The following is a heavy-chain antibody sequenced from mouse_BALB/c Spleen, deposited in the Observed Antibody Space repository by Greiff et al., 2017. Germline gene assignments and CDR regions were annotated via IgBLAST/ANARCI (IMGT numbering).Heavy chain of an antibody. J-gene: IGHJ4*01. V-gene: IGHV4-1*02. CDR2: INPDSSTI. Sequence: EVKLMESGGGLVQPGGSLKLSCAASGFDFSRYWMSWVRQAPGKGLEWIGEINPDSSTINYTPSLKDKFIISRDNAKNTLYLQMSKVRSEDTALYYCARTGRYAMDYWGQGTSVTVSS. CDR3: ARTGRYAMDY. CDR1: GFDFSRYW. D-gene: IGHD4-1*01.